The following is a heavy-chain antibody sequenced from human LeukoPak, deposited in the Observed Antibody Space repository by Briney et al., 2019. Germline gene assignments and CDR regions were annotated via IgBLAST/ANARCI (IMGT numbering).Heavy chain of an antibody. V-gene: IGHV3-30*02. CDR2: IRYDESNK. CDR1: GFIFSSFG. CDR3: ARQMIEGRHYYSMDV. J-gene: IGHJ6*03. D-gene: IGHD3-22*01. Sequence: GGSLRLSCAASGFIFSSFGMHWVRQGPGKGLEWVAFIRYDESNKYYADSVKGRFTISRDNSKNTVYLQMNSLRSEDTAVYFCARQMIEGRHYYSMDVWGKGTSVTVSS.